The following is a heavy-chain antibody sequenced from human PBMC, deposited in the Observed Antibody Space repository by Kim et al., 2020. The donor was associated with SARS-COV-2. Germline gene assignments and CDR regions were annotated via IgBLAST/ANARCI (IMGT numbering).Heavy chain of an antibody. CDR1: GGSFSGYY. D-gene: IGHD1-20*01. CDR2: INHSGST. Sequence: SETLSLTCAVYGGSFSGYYWSWIRQPPGKGLEWIGEINHSGSTNYNPSLKSRVTISVDTSKNQFSLKLSSVTAADTAVYYCARAPSLPITEDYYGMDVWGQGTTVTVSS. CDR3: ARAPSLPITEDYYGMDV. J-gene: IGHJ6*02. V-gene: IGHV4-34*01.